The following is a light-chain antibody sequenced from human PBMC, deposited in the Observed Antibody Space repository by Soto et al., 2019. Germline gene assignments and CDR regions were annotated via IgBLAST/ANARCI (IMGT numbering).Light chain of an antibody. CDR2: DAS. CDR1: QSVSSY. J-gene: IGKJ4*01. Sequence: EIVLTQSPATLSLSPGERATLSCRASQSVSSYLAWYQQKPGQAPRLLIYDASNMATGIPARFSGSGSGTDVTLTISSLEPEDFAVYYCQQRRNWPLTFGGGTKGEIK. V-gene: IGKV3-11*01. CDR3: QQRRNWPLT.